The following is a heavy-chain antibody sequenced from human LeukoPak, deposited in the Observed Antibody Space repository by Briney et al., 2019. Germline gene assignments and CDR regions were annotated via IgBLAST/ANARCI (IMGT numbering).Heavy chain of an antibody. Sequence: PSETLSLTCTVSGYSISSGYHWGWIRQPPGKGLEWIGSIYHSGSTYYNPSLKSRVTISVDTSKNQFSLKLRSVTTADTTVYYCARVVQSTDSSGFYLPEYFQHWGQGTLVTVSS. D-gene: IGHD3-22*01. CDR3: ARVVQSTDSSGFYLPEYFQH. V-gene: IGHV4-38-2*02. CDR1: GYSISSGYH. J-gene: IGHJ1*01. CDR2: IYHSGST.